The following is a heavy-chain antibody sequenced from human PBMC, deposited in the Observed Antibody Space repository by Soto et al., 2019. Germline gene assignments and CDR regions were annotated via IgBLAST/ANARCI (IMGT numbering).Heavy chain of an antibody. CDR2: ISAYNGNT. V-gene: IGHV1-18*04. Sequence: ASVKVSCKASGYTFTSYGISWVRQAPGRGLEWMGWISAYNGNTNYAQKLQGRVTMTTDTSTSTAYMELRSLRSDDTAVYYCARGFWSGYSRPDAFDIWGQGTMVTVSS. D-gene: IGHD3-3*01. CDR3: ARGFWSGYSRPDAFDI. J-gene: IGHJ3*02. CDR1: GYTFTSYG.